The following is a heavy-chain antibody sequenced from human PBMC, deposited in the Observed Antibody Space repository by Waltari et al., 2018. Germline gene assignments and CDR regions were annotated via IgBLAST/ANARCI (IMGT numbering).Heavy chain of an antibody. V-gene: IGHV3-21*02. J-gene: IGHJ3*01. CDR3: ATFIQSSGSYSGDAFNL. CDR2: IDNSARYI. D-gene: IGHD3-22*01. Sequence: EVQLVESGGGLVKPGGSLRLSCTTSGLTYNTYTLTWVRQAPGKGLEWVASIDNSARYIFYADSLKGRFTISRDNAQDSLRLQMNSLRVEDTAVYYCATFIQSSGSYSGDAFNLWGQGTLVTVSS. CDR1: GLTYNTYT.